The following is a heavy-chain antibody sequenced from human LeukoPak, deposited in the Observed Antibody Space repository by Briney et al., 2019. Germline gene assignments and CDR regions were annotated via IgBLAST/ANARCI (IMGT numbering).Heavy chain of an antibody. Sequence: SETLSLTCTVSGYFISSGYYWAWIRPPPGKGLEWIGSIYHSGTTYYNPSLKSRVTISVDTSKNQFSLKLNSVTAADTAVYYCARDGSGSGSPFDYWGQGTLVTASS. CDR1: GYFISSGYY. D-gene: IGHD3-22*01. CDR2: IYHSGTT. V-gene: IGHV4-38-2*02. CDR3: ARDGSGSGSPFDY. J-gene: IGHJ4*02.